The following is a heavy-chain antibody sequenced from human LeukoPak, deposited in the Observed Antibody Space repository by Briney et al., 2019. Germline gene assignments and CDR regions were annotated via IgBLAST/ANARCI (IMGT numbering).Heavy chain of an antibody. J-gene: IGHJ4*02. CDR3: ARDPRTPFTVTTGRVDY. Sequence: NAGGSLRLSCAASGFTFSDYYMSWIRQAPGKGLEWVSYISSSGSTIYYADSVKGRFTISRDNAKNSLYLQMNSLRAEDTAVYYCARDPRTPFTVTTGRVDYWGQGTLVTVSS. D-gene: IGHD4-17*01. V-gene: IGHV3-11*01. CDR1: GFTFSDYY. CDR2: ISSSGSTI.